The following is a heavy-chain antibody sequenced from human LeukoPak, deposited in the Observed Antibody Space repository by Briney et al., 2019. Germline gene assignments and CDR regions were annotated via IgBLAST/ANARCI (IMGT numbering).Heavy chain of an antibody. Sequence: ASVKASCKTSGYTFTDYDINWVRQATGQGLEWMGWMNPNSGNTGYAQQFQGRLTMTKDTSISTAYMELSSLRPDDTAVYYCARSRVPIYDKSVRNFRYYNWLDPWGQGTLVTVSS. CDR1: GYTFTDYD. D-gene: IGHD3-10*01. J-gene: IGHJ5*02. CDR2: MNPNSGNT. CDR3: ARSRVPIYDKSVRNFRYYNWLDP. V-gene: IGHV1-8*01.